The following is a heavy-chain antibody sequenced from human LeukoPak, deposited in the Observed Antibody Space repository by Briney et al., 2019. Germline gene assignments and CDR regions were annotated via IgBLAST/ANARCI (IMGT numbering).Heavy chain of an antibody. CDR3: ARSLYSGSYSLDY. Sequence: GGSLRLSCAASGFTFSSYAMHWVRQAPGKGLEWVSYISSSGSIIYYADSVKGRFTISRDNAKNSLYLQMNSLRVEDTAVYYCARSLYSGSYSLDYWGQGTLVTVSS. CDR2: ISSSGSII. D-gene: IGHD1-26*01. V-gene: IGHV3-48*04. J-gene: IGHJ4*02. CDR1: GFTFSSYA.